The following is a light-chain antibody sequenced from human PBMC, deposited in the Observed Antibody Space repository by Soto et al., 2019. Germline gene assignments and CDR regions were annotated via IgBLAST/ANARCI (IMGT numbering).Light chain of an antibody. Sequence: DIQMTHSPSSLSASVGDRVTISCRASQSISSYLNWYQQKPGKVPKLLIYATSSLQSGVPSRFSGSGSGTDFTLTISNLQPEDSATYYCQRSYYSWTFGQGTKVDIK. V-gene: IGKV1-39*01. CDR3: QRSYYSWT. J-gene: IGKJ1*01. CDR2: ATS. CDR1: QSISSY.